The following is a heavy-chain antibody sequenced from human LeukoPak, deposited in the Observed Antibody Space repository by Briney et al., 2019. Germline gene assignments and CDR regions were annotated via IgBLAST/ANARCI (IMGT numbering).Heavy chain of an antibody. J-gene: IGHJ4*02. CDR2: ISYDGSNK. V-gene: IGHV3-30*01. D-gene: IGHD3-22*01. CDR3: AIEWFYYDSNGYFFDY. CDR1: GFTFSSYA. Sequence: PGGSLRLSCAASGFTFSSYAMHWVRQAPGKGLEWVAVISYDGSNKYYADSVKGRFTISRDNSKNTLYLQMNSLRAEDTAVYYCAIEWFYYDSNGYFFDYLGQGTLVTVSS.